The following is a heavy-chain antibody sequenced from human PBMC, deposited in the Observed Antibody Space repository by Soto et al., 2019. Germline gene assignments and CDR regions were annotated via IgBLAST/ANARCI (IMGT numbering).Heavy chain of an antibody. CDR1: GGTFSNDT. D-gene: IGHD6-13*01. CDR2: IIPIHNIA. Sequence: QVLLVQSGAEVKRPGSSVKVSCKASGGTFSNDTFSWVRQAPGQGLEWMGRIIPIHNIANLAQKFQGRVTIIADKFTTTVYMELSVLRSEDSAVYYCATCSLTYSDFYVMDVWGQGTTVTVSS. V-gene: IGHV1-69*02. CDR3: ATCSLTYSDFYVMDV. J-gene: IGHJ6*02.